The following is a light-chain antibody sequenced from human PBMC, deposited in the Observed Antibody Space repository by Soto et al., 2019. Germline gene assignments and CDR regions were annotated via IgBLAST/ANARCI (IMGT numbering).Light chain of an antibody. J-gene: IGKJ3*01. V-gene: IGKV4-1*01. CDR2: WAS. CDR1: QSVLSSSNNKKY. CDR3: QQYDSTPVS. Sequence: DIVMTQSPAAPAVSPGERATTNCKSSQSVLSSSNNKKYLAWYQQKPGQPPKLLIYWASTRASGVPDRFSGSGSGTDFTLTISSLQAEDFAVYYCQQYDSTPVSFGPGTTVHIK.